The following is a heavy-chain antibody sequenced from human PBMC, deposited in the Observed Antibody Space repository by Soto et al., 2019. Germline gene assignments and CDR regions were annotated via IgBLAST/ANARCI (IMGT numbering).Heavy chain of an antibody. CDR2: ISSSGTTI. CDR1: GFTFSSYE. CDR3: ARISRYCSGGDCHA. D-gene: IGHD2-15*01. V-gene: IGHV3-48*03. J-gene: IGHJ5*02. Sequence: PGGSLRLSCAASGFTFSSYEMNWVRQAPGKGLEWVSYISSSGTTIYYVDSVKGRFTISRDNAKNSLYLQMHSLRSEDTAIYYCARISRYCSGGDCHAWGQGTQVTVSS.